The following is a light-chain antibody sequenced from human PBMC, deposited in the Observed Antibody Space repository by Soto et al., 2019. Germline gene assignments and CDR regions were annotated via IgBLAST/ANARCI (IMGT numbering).Light chain of an antibody. Sequence: QSVLTQPRSASGTPGQRVTISCSGSSSNIGSNTVNWYQQLPGTAPKLLIYSNNQRPSGVPDRFSGSKSGTSASLAISGLQSEDEADYYCAAWDDSLNGLFGTGTKVTVL. CDR2: SNN. J-gene: IGLJ1*01. CDR1: SSNIGSNT. CDR3: AAWDDSLNGL. V-gene: IGLV1-44*01.